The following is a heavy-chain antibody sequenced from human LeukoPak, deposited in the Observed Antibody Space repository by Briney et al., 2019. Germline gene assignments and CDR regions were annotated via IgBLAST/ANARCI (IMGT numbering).Heavy chain of an antibody. CDR3: AKRADGCSGVSCYYYYMDV. V-gene: IGHV3-23*01. CDR1: VYTLSNYA. CDR2: FWCLGDST. D-gene: IGHD2-15*01. Sequence: GGSLRLSCAASVYTLSNYAAKWVPRARGKGVECLSTFWCLGDSTYDAESVKGRFTMSRDNSKNTVYLQMNSMRVEDTAIYYCAKRADGCSGVSCYYYYMDVWGKGTTVTVSS. J-gene: IGHJ6*03.